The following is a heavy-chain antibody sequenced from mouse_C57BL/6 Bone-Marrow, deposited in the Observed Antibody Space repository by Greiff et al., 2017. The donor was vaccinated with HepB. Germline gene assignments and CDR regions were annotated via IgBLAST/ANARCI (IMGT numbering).Heavy chain of an antibody. CDR1: GYTSISYW. Sequence: QVQLQPAAELVKPGASAKMSCKASGYTSISYWITWVKQRPGQGLEWIGDIYPGSGSTNYNEKFKSKATLTVDTSSSTAYMQLSSLTSEDSAVYYCARYEDDEEYWGQGTTLTVSS. CDR3: ARYEDDEEY. D-gene: IGHD2-12*01. V-gene: IGHV1-55*01. CDR2: IYPGSGST. J-gene: IGHJ2*01.